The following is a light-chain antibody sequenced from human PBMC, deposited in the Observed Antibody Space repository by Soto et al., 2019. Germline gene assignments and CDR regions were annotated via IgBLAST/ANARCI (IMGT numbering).Light chain of an antibody. V-gene: IGKV3-15*01. J-gene: IGKJ2*01. CDR3: QQYYNSPPYT. CDR2: SAS. CDR1: QSVDTN. Sequence: EVVMTQSPATLSVSPGDRATLSCRASQSVDTNVVWYQQKPGQPPRLLVHSASIRATGVPARFTGIGSGTDFTLTISGLQSDDFAIYYCQQYYNSPPYTFGQGTRLQIK.